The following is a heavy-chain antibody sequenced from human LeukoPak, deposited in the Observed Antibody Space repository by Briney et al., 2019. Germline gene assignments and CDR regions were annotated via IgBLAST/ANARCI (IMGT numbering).Heavy chain of an antibody. V-gene: IGHV5-51*01. Sequence: KGGGSLEISGQGSGYSFTSYWIGWVRQLPGKGLEWMGIIYPGDSDTRYSPSFQGQVTISADKSISTAYLQWSSLKASDTAMYYCARRRAGFDPWGQGTLVTVSS. CDR1: GYSFTSYW. CDR3: ARRRAGFDP. CDR2: IYPGDSDT. J-gene: IGHJ5*02.